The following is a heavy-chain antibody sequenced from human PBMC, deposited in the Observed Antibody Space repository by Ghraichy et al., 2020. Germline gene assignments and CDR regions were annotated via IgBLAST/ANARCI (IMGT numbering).Heavy chain of an antibody. CDR2: IIPIFGTA. J-gene: IGHJ6*03. D-gene: IGHD2-2*01. CDR3: ARGRGGVVVPAAIDYYYMDV. CDR1: GGTFSSYA. V-gene: IGHV1-69*13. Sequence: TVKVSCKASGGTFSSYAISWVRQAPGQGLEWMGGIIPIFGTANYAQKFQGRVTITADESTSTAYMELSSLRSEDTAVYYCARGRGGVVVPAAIDYYYMDVWGKGTTVTVSS.